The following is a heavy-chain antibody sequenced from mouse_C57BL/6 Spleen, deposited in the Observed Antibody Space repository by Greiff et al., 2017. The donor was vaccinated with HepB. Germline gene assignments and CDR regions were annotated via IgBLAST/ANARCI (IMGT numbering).Heavy chain of an antibody. Sequence: VQLQQPGAELVKPGASVKMSCKASGYTFTSYWITWVKQRPGQGLEWIGDIYPGSGSTNYNEKFKSKATLTVDTSSSTAYMQLSSLTSEDSAVYYCAREYYYGSSWGYYAMDYWGQGTSVTVSS. V-gene: IGHV1-55*01. D-gene: IGHD1-1*01. J-gene: IGHJ4*01. CDR3: AREYYYGSSWGYYAMDY. CDR1: GYTFTSYW. CDR2: IYPGSGST.